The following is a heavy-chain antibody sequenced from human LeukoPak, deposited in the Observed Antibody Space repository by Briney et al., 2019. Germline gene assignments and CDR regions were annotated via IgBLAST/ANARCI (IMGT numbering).Heavy chain of an antibody. J-gene: IGHJ2*01. V-gene: IGHV4-30-2*01. D-gene: IGHD6-13*01. CDR3: ARRGRNPTAAGNLVRNWYLDL. CDR2: IYHSGST. CDR1: GGSISSGGYS. Sequence: SETLSLTCAVSGGSISSGGYSWSWIRQPPGKGLEWIGYIYHSGSTYYNPSLKSRVTISVDRSKNQFSLKLSSVTAADTAVYYCARRGRNPTAAGNLVRNWYLDLWGRGTLVTVSS.